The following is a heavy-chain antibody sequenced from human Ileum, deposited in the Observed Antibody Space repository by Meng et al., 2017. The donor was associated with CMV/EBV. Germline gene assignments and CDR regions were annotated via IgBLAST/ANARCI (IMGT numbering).Heavy chain of an antibody. D-gene: IGHD2-2*01. J-gene: IGHJ6*02. Sequence: GSLRLSCAVSGDSIKKNNYWSWVRQPPGKGLEWIGEISHIGITKYTPSLKSRATISAEKTKNYFSLKLISVTAADTGVYFCARRIPFIVVVPAANNRGRGGMDVWGQGTTVTVSS. CDR2: ISHIGIT. V-gene: IGHV4-4*01. CDR3: ARRIPFIVVVPAANNRGRGGMDV. CDR1: GDSIKKNNY.